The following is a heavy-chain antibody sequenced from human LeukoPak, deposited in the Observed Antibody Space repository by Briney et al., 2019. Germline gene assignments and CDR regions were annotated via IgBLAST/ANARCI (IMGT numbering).Heavy chain of an antibody. J-gene: IGHJ6*03. CDR1: GYSISSGYY. V-gene: IGHV4-38-2*02. Sequence: SETLSLTCAVSGYSISSGYYWGWIRQPPGKGLEWIGSIYHSGSTYYNPSLKSRVTISVDTSKNQFSLKLSSVTAADTAVYYCARDSRDYYDSSGYLKYYYYYMDVWGKGTTVTVSS. CDR3: ARDSRDYYDSSGYLKYYYYYMDV. D-gene: IGHD3-22*01. CDR2: IYHSGST.